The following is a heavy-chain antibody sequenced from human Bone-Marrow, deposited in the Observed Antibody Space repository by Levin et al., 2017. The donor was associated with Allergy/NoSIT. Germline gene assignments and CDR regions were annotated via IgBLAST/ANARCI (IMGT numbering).Heavy chain of an antibody. Sequence: GASVKVSCKASGFTFTSSAVQWVRQARGQRLEWIGWIVVGSGNTNYAQKFQERVTITRDMSTSTAYMELSSLRSEDTAVYYCAAVSGSYPTLDYWGQGTLVTVSS. J-gene: IGHJ4*02. CDR2: IVVGSGNT. D-gene: IGHD1-26*01. CDR3: AAVSGSYPTLDY. CDR1: GFTFTSSA. V-gene: IGHV1-58*01.